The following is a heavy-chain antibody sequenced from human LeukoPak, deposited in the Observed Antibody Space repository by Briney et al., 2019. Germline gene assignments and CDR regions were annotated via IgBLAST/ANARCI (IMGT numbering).Heavy chain of an antibody. J-gene: IGHJ4*02. Sequence: PGGSLRLSCAASGFTFSNNWMHWVRQAPGKGLVWVSRINSDGRTTTYADSVKGRFTISRDNAKNTLYLQMNSLRAEDTAVYYCVMIKEGWGQGTPVTVSS. V-gene: IGHV3-74*01. CDR2: INSDGRTT. D-gene: IGHD3-22*01. CDR3: VMIKEG. CDR1: GFTFSNNW.